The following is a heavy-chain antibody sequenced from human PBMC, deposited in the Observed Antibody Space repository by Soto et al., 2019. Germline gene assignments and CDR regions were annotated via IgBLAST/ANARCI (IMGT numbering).Heavy chain of an antibody. D-gene: IGHD2-15*01. V-gene: IGHV4-39*01. CDR3: ARLGSGCSGGSCYPDAFDI. CDR1: GGSISSSSYY. J-gene: IGHJ3*02. CDR2: IYYSGST. Sequence: PSETLSLTCTVSGGSISSSSYYWGWSRQPPGKGLEWIGSIYYSGSTYYNPSLKSRVTISVDTSKNQFSLKLSSVTAADTAVYYCARLGSGCSGGSCYPDAFDIWGQGTMVTVSS.